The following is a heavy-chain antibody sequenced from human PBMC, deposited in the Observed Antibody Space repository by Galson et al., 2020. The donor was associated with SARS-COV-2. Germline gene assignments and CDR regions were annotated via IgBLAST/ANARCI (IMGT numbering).Heavy chain of an antibody. CDR1: GYTFTNYA. J-gene: IGHJ6*03. Sequence: ASVKVYCKASGYTFTNYAMNWVRQAPGQGLEWMGWINTNTGNPTYAQGFTGRFVFSLDTSVSTAYLQISSLKAEDTAVYYCARDRYCSSTSCYGAYYYYYMDVWGKGTTVTVSS. CDR2: INTNTGNP. V-gene: IGHV7-4-1*02. D-gene: IGHD2-2*01. CDR3: ARDRYCSSTSCYGAYYYYYMDV.